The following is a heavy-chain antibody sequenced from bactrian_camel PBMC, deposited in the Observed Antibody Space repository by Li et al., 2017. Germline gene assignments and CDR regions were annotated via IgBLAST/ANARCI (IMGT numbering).Heavy chain of an antibody. CDR2: IRTLDDSL. CDR1: GPTYNVNY. Sequence: VESGGKSVQTGGSLTLSCVYSGPTYNVNYMAWFRQVPGKSREGVASIRTLDDSLNYADSVKGRFTISRDVHRNTLNLKMTSLKPEDTAVYYCVRGDNVATLTLGQGTQVTVS. D-gene: IGHD4*01. V-gene: IGHV3S54*01. J-gene: IGHJ4*01.